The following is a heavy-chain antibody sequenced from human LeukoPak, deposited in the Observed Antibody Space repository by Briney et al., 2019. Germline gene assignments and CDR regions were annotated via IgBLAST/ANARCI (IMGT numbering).Heavy chain of an antibody. Sequence: GESLKISCKGSGYTFINYWIGWVRQMPGKGLEWMGIIYPGDSDTRYSPSFQGQVTISADKSISTAYLQWSSLKASDTAMYYCARRSGDSSGYYYYWGQGTLVTVSS. V-gene: IGHV5-51*01. CDR1: GYTFINYW. CDR2: IYPGDSDT. J-gene: IGHJ4*02. D-gene: IGHD3-22*01. CDR3: ARRSGDSSGYYYY.